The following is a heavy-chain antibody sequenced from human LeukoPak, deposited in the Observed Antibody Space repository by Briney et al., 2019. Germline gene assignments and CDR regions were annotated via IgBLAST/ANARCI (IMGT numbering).Heavy chain of an antibody. CDR3: AMKAVPRPRLHDAFDF. CDR1: GFTVSSNY. V-gene: IGHV3-53*01. J-gene: IGHJ3*01. CDR2: IYSGGST. Sequence: GGSLRLSCAASGFTVSSNYMSWVRQAPGKGREWVSLIYSGGSTYYADSVKGRFTISRDNSKNTLYLQMNSLRADDTAVYYCAMKAVPRPRLHDAFDFWGKGTVVSVSS. D-gene: IGHD5-24*01.